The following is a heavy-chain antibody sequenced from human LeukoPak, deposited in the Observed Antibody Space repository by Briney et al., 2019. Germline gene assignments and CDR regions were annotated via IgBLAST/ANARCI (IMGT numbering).Heavy chain of an antibody. CDR2: IIPILGIA. J-gene: IGHJ4*02. CDR3: AREPTYYDFWSGYYTPFDY. Sequence: SVKVSCKASGGTFSSYTISWVRQAPGQGLEWMGRIIPILGIANYAQKFQGRVTITADKSTSTAYMELSSLRSEDTAVYYCAREPTYYDFWSGYYTPFDYWGQGTLVTVSS. CDR1: GGTFSSYT. D-gene: IGHD3-3*01. V-gene: IGHV1-69*04.